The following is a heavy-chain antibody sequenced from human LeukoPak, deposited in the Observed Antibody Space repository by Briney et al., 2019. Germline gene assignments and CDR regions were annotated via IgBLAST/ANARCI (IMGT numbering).Heavy chain of an antibody. CDR2: IYYNEIT. Sequence: PSETLYLTCTVSGGTVSSSSYYWDWVRHPPGEGLAWIASIYYNEITYYNPSLESRATISVDPPKNRFSLKLNSVTAADTAIYFCAGPDFWSGYRFFDYWGPGTLVTVSS. D-gene: IGHD3-3*01. CDR1: GGTVSSSSYY. CDR3: AGPDFWSGYRFFDY. V-gene: IGHV4-39*01. J-gene: IGHJ4*02.